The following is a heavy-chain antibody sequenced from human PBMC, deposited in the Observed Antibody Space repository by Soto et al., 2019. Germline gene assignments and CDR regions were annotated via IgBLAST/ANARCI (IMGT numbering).Heavy chain of an antibody. CDR3: ARARLAYGTHQRLYYMDV. Sequence: QVQLQQWGAGLLKPSETLSLTCAVYGGSFSGYYWSWIRQPPGKGLERLGEINHSGSTNYNPSLKRRVTISVDTATNWFSLKMSSVTAADTAVYYLARARLAYGTHQRLYYMDVWGKGTTVTVFS. D-gene: IGHD3-3*02. CDR1: GGSFSGYY. CDR2: INHSGST. J-gene: IGHJ6*03. V-gene: IGHV4-34*01.